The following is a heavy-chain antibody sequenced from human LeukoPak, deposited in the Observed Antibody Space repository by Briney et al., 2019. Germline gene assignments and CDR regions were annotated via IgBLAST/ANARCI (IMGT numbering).Heavy chain of an antibody. V-gene: IGHV3-64D*09. CDR3: VKGGLYSSSSGGAFDI. CDR1: GLTFSSYS. D-gene: IGHD6-6*01. Sequence: PGGSLRLSCSASGLTFSSYSMHWVRQAPGKGLEYVSGISSNGGSTYYADSVKGRFTISRDNSKNTLYLQMSSLRSEDTAVYYCVKGGLYSSSSGGAFDIWGQGTMVTVSS. CDR2: ISSNGGST. J-gene: IGHJ3*02.